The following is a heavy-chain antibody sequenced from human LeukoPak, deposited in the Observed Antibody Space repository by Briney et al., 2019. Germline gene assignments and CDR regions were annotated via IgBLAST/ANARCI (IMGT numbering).Heavy chain of an antibody. Sequence: GGSLRLSCAASGFTFSSYGMHWVRQAPGKGLEWVAFIRYDGTNKYYLDSVRGRFTISRDNFKNTLHLQMHSLRPEDTALYYCAKDWRGSYYEILFGYWGQGTLVTVSS. J-gene: IGHJ4*02. CDR2: IRYDGTNK. CDR1: GFTFSSYG. CDR3: AKDWRGSYYEILFGY. V-gene: IGHV3-30*02. D-gene: IGHD1-26*01.